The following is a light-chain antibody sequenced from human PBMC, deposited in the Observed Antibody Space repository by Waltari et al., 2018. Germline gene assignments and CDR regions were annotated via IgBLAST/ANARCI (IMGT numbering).Light chain of an antibody. CDR3: SSYTSSSTLV. CDR1: SSDVGGYNY. V-gene: IGLV2-14*01. J-gene: IGLJ2*01. Sequence: QSALTQPASVSGSPGQSITISCTGTSSDVGGYNYVSWYQQHPGKAPNLRIYDVSNRPSGVSNRCSGSKTCDTASLTISGLQAEDEADYYCSSYTSSSTLVFGGGTKLTVL. CDR2: DVS.